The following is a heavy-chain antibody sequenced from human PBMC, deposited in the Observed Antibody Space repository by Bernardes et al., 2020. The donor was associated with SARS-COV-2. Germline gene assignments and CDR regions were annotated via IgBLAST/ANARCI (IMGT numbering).Heavy chain of an antibody. J-gene: IGHJ6*02. Sequence: GGSLRLSCAGSGFDFSDYWMTWVRQAPGKGLEWVANIKRDGSETYYVDSVKGRFTISRDNAKNLVFLQMNSLRAEDTAVFYCARSAGMDVWSQGTMVTVSS. CDR1: GFDFSDYW. CDR3: ARSAGMDV. V-gene: IGHV3-7*03. CDR2: IKRDGSET.